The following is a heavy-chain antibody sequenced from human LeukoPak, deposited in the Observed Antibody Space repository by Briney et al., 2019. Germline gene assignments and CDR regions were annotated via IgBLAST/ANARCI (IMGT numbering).Heavy chain of an antibody. V-gene: IGHV3-74*01. J-gene: IGHJ4*02. CDR3: ARAGYSSGWYGY. CDR2: INSDGSST. CDR1: GFTFSSYW. D-gene: IGHD6-19*01. Sequence: PGGSLRLPCAASGFTFSSYWMHWVRQAPGKGLVWVSRINSDGSSTSYADSVKGRFTISRDNAKNTLYLQMNSLRAEDTAVYYCARAGYSSGWYGYWGQGTLVTVSS.